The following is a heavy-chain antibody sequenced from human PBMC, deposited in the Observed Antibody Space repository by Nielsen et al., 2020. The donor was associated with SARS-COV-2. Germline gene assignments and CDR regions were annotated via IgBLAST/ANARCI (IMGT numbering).Heavy chain of an antibody. D-gene: IGHD3-10*01. CDR1: GYTFTSYG. CDR2: ISAYNGNT. V-gene: IGHV1-18*01. CDR3: AGWFGELLYRQAPYGMDV. J-gene: IGHJ6*02. Sequence: ASVKVSCKAPGYTFTSYGISWVRQAPGQGLEWMGWISAYNGNTNYAQKLQGRVTMTTDTSTSTAYMELRSLRSDDTAVYYCAGWFGELLYRQAPYGMDVWGQGTTVTVSS.